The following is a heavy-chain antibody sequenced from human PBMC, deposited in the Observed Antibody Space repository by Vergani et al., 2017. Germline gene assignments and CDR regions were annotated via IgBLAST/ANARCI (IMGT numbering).Heavy chain of an antibody. J-gene: IGHJ5*02. CDR3: ARDSSSSFRFDP. Sequence: QVQLVQSGAEVKKPGASVKVSCKASGYTFTGYYMHWVRQAPGQGLEWMGWINPIFGIANYAQKFQGRVTITADKSTSTAYVELSSLRSEDTAVYYCARDSSSSFRFDPWGQGTLVTVSS. V-gene: IGHV1-69*17. D-gene: IGHD6-6*01. CDR1: GYTFTGYY. CDR2: INPIFGIA.